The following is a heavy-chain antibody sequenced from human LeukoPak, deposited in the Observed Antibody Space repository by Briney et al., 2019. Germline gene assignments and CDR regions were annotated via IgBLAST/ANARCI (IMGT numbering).Heavy chain of an antibody. J-gene: IGHJ6*03. CDR2: IYYSGST. CDR1: GGSITTSY. Sequence: PSETLSLTCTVSGGSITTSYWNWIRQPPGKGLEWIGYIYYSGSTNYNPSLKSRVTILVDTSKNQFSLRPTSVTAADTAVYYCARDGSGYGYMDVWGRGTTVTISS. D-gene: IGHD5-18*01. V-gene: IGHV4-59*01. CDR3: ARDGSGYGYMDV.